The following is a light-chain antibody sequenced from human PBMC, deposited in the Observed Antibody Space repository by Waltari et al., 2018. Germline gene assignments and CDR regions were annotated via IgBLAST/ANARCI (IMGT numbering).Light chain of an antibody. CDR1: SSDFGVYNY. CDR3: SSYAGTNNVV. V-gene: IGLV2-8*01. Sequence: QSALTQPPSASGSPGQSVTISCTGTSSDFGVYNYVSWYQHHPGKAPKLMIYEVNKRPSGVPDRCSGSKSANTASLTGSGLQAEDEADYYCSSYAGTNNVVFGGGTKLTVL. J-gene: IGLJ3*02. CDR2: EVN.